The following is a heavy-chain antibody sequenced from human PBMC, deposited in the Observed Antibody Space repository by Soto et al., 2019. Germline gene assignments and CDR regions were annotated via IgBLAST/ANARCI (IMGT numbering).Heavy chain of an antibody. Sequence: PGESLKISCNGSGYSFTSYWISWVRQMPGKGLEWMGRIDPSDSYTNYSSSFLGQVTISSDKSICTAYLQCSSLNASDSSMYSWARPVYYDILTGPHPYYFDFWGQGTLVTISS. CDR1: GYSFTSYW. J-gene: IGHJ4*02. CDR2: IDPSDSYT. D-gene: IGHD3-9*01. CDR3: ARPVYYDILTGPHPYYFDF. V-gene: IGHV5-10-1*04.